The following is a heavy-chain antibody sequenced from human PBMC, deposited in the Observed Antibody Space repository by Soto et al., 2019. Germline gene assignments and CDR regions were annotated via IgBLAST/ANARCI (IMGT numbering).Heavy chain of an antibody. V-gene: IGHV3-74*01. J-gene: IGHJ4*02. D-gene: IGHD3-22*01. CDR1: GFTFSSYW. CDR3: AREEDSSGYFY. CDR2: INSDGSST. Sequence: EVQLVESGGGLVQPGGSLRLSCAASGFTFSSYWMHWVRQAPGKGLVWVSRINSDGSSTSYADSVKGRFTISRDNAKNTLYLQMNRLRAEDTAVYYWAREEDSSGYFYWGQGTLVTVSS.